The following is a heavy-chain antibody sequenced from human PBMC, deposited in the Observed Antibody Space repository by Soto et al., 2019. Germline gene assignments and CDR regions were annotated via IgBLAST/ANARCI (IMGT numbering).Heavy chain of an antibody. J-gene: IGHJ3*01. CDR1: GGSINNNGYY. V-gene: IGHV4-31*03. D-gene: IGHD2-15*01. Sequence: QERLQESGPGLVKPSQTLSLTCTVSGGSINNNGYYWSWIRQLPVKGLEWIGYIFYSGSTHFNTTLKDRVTISLDTSKNQFSLKLSSVTAADTAVYYCARDSGYCSGSDGYDAFDVWGQGTMVIVSS. CDR3: ARDSGYCSGSDGYDAFDV. CDR2: IFYSGST.